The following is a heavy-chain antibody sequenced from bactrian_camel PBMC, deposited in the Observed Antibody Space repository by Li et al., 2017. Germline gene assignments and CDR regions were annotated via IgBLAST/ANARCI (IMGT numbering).Heavy chain of an antibody. J-gene: IGHJ6*01. D-gene: IGHD2*01. CDR1: GYGYSNKC. CDR2: LYTDAGKR. V-gene: IGHV3S40*01. CDR3: AVDAACTYCSGGYCTTDFNY. Sequence: DVQLVESGGGSVQAGGSLRLSCAVSGYGYSNKCMGWFRQAPGKEREGVATLYTDAGKRHYADSVKGRFTISLDNAKNTVYLQMNSLKPEDSAIYYCAVDAACTYCSGGYCTTDFNYWGRGTQVTVS.